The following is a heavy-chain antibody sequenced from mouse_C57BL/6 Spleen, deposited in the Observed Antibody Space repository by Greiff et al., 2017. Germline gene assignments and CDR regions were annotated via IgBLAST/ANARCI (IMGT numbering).Heavy chain of an antibody. J-gene: IGHJ2*01. CDR3: ARDYYGTLYYFDY. V-gene: IGHV5-4*01. CDR1: GFTFSSYA. D-gene: IGHD1-1*01. Sequence: EVQLVESGGGLVKPGGSLKLSCAASGFTFSSYAMSWVRQTPEKRLEWVATISDGGSYTYYPDNVKGRFTISRDNAKNNLYLQMSHLKSEDTAMYYCARDYYGTLYYFDYWGQGTTRTVSS. CDR2: ISDGGSYT.